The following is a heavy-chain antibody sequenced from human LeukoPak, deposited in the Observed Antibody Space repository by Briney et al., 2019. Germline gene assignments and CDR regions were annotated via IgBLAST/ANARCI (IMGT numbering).Heavy chain of an antibody. CDR3: ARGGPIYCSGDSCYPGDY. V-gene: IGHV3-33*01. Sequence: GGSLRLSCAASGFTFSSYGMHWVRQAPGKGLEWVAVIWYDGSNKYYADSVKGRFTISRDNSKNTLYLQMNSLRAEDTAVYYCARGGPIYCSGDSCYPGDYWGQGTLVTVSS. J-gene: IGHJ4*02. CDR2: IWYDGSNK. CDR1: GFTFSSYG. D-gene: IGHD2-15*01.